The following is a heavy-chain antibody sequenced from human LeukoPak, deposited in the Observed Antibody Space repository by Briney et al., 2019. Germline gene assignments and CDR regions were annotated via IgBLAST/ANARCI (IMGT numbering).Heavy chain of an antibody. CDR1: GFTFSSYW. CDR3: ARAPSEIGGYYPEYFRH. J-gene: IGHJ1*01. Sequence: GGSLRLSCAASGFTFSSYWMHWVRQAPGKGLVWVSRIKSDGSTNYADSVKGRFTISRDNAKNTLSLQMISLRAEDTGVYYCARAPSEIGGYYPEYFRHWGQGTLVTVSS. D-gene: IGHD3-22*01. V-gene: IGHV3-74*01. CDR2: IKSDGST.